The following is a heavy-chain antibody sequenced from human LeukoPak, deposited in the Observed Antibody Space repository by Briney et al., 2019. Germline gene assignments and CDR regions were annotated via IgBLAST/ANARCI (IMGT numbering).Heavy chain of an antibody. D-gene: IGHD3-16*01. V-gene: IGHV4-34*01. J-gene: IGHJ4*02. Sequence: SETLSLTCAVYGGSFSGYYWSWIRQPPGKGLEWIGEINHSGSTNYNPSLKSRVTISVDTSKNQFSLKMSSVTAADTAVYYCASLSYDDSEVALHRGGNWGQGTLVTVSS. CDR2: INHSGST. CDR3: ASLSYDDSEVALHRGGN. CDR1: GGSFSGYY.